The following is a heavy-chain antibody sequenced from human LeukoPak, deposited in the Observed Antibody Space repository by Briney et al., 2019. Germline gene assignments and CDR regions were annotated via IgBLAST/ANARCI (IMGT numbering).Heavy chain of an antibody. Sequence: SETLSLTCAVYGGSFSGYYWSLIRQPPGKGLEWIGEINHSGSTNYNPSLKSRVTISVDTSKNQFSLKLSSVTAADTAVYYCARSDYYDSTGYYPFDYWGQGTLVTVSS. CDR2: INHSGST. V-gene: IGHV4-34*01. D-gene: IGHD3-22*01. CDR3: ARSDYYDSTGYYPFDY. J-gene: IGHJ4*02. CDR1: GGSFSGYY.